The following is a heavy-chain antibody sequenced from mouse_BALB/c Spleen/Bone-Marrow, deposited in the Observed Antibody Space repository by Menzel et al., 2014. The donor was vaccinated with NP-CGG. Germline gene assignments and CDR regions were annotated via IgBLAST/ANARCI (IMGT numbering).Heavy chain of an antibody. CDR2: IHHSGST. J-gene: IGHJ1*01. V-gene: IGHV3-1*02. Sequence: VQLQQSGPDLVKPSQSLSLTCTVTGYSITSGYSWHWIRQFPGNKLEWMGYIHHSGSTNYNPSLRSRISITRVTSKNQFFLHLNSVTTEDTATYYCTSYGNYWYSDVWGAGTTVTVSS. CDR1: GYSITSGYS. D-gene: IGHD2-1*01. CDR3: TSYGNYWYSDV.